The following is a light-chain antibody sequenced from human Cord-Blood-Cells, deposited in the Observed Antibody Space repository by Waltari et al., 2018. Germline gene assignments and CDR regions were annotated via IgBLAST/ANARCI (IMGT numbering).Light chain of an antibody. Sequence: QAVVTQEPSLTVSPGGTVTLTCGSSTGAVTSGHYPYWFQQKPGQAPRTLIYDKNNKPSWTPARFSGSLLGGKAALTLSGAQPEDEAEYYCLLSYSGARVFGTGTKVTVL. V-gene: IGLV7-46*01. CDR3: LLSYSGARV. J-gene: IGLJ1*01. CDR2: DKN. CDR1: TGAVTSGHY.